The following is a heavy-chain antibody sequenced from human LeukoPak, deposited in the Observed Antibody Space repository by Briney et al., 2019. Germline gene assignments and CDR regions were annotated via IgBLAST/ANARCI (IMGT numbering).Heavy chain of an antibody. Sequence: GGSLRLSCAASGFTFSTYAMSWVRQAPGKGLEWVSATSGSGGTTYYADSVKGRFTISRDNSKNTLYLQMNSLRAEDTAVYYCAGYYDSSGPDYWGQGTLVTVSS. D-gene: IGHD3-22*01. CDR3: AGYYDSSGPDY. CDR2: TSGSGGTT. CDR1: GFTFSTYA. V-gene: IGHV3-23*01. J-gene: IGHJ4*02.